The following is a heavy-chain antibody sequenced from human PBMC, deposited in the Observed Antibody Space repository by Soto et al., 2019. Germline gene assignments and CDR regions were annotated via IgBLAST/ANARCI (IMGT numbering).Heavy chain of an antibody. D-gene: IGHD3-16*01. J-gene: IGHJ5*02. Sequence: GGSLRLSCAASGFAVNSYGMHWLRQAPGKGLEWVSLISSDGRSQRFTDSVQGRFTISRDNARNTLFLHMNTLRADDTAVYYCAKAPTRGASTGGLDLWGQGTLVTVSS. CDR3: AKAPTRGASTGGLDL. CDR2: ISSDGRSQ. V-gene: IGHV3-30*18. CDR1: GFAVNSYG.